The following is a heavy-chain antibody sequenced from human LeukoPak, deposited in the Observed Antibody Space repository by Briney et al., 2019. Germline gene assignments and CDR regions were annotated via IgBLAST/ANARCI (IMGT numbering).Heavy chain of an antibody. CDR3: ARGDGSSWTNFDF. CDR1: GYTFTGSY. J-gene: IGHJ4*02. CDR2: INPNGGGT. Sequence: GASVKVSCKASGYTFTGSYMHWVRQAPGQGLEWMGWINPNGGGTKYALKFQGRVTMIRDTSINTAYMELSRLRSDDTAVYYCARGDGSSWTNFDFWGQGTLVTVSS. D-gene: IGHD6-13*01. V-gene: IGHV1-2*02.